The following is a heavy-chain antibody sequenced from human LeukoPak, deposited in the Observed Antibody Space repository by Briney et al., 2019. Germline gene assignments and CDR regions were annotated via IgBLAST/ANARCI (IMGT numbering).Heavy chain of an antibody. CDR2: ISSSSSYI. V-gene: IGHV3-21*01. CDR3: ARANGSGKRPYFDY. D-gene: IGHD3-10*01. Sequence: GGSLRLSCAASGFTFSSYSMDWVRQAPGKGLEWVSSISSSSSYIYYADSVKGRFTISRDNAKNSLYLQMNSLRAEDTAVHYCARANGSGKRPYFDYWGQGTLVTVSS. CDR1: GFTFSSYS. J-gene: IGHJ4*02.